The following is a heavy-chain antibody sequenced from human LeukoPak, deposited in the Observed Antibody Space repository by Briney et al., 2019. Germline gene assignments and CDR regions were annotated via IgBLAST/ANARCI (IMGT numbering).Heavy chain of an antibody. CDR3: ARVAWPPFFRFDP. CDR2: IYYSGST. Sequence: SETLSLTCTVSGGSISNSSYYWGWIRQPPGKGLEWIGSIYYSGSTYYNPSLKSRVTISVDTSKNQFSLKLSSVTAADTAVYYCARVAWPPFFRFDPWGQGTLVTVSS. CDR1: GGSISNSSYY. V-gene: IGHV4-39*07. J-gene: IGHJ5*02.